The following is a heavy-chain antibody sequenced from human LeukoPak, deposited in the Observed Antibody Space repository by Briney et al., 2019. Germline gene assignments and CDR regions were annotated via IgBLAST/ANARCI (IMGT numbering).Heavy chain of an antibody. CDR3: RQSGYSYADDY. CDR2: INHSGST. D-gene: IGHD5-18*01. V-gene: IGHV4-34*01. J-gene: IGHJ4*02. Sequence: PSETLSLTCAVYGGSFSGYYWSWIRPPPGKGLEWIGEINHSGSTNYNPSLKSRVTISVDTSKNQFSLKLSSVTAADTAVYYCRQSGYSYADDYWGQGTLVTVSS. CDR1: GGSFSGYY.